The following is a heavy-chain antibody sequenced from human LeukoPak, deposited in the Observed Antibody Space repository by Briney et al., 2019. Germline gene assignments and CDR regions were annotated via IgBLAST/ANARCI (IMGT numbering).Heavy chain of an antibody. J-gene: IGHJ4*02. CDR1: GYSFATYW. D-gene: IGHD2-2*03. CDR3: ARPPSRGYSSSFEY. CDR2: IYPDESNI. V-gene: IGHV5-51*01. Sequence: GESLKISCKGSGYSFATYWIAWVRQMPGKGLEWMGIIYPDESNIRYSPSFQGQVTISADKPISTAYLQWSSLKASDTAIYYCARPPSRGYSSSFEYWGQGTLVTVSS.